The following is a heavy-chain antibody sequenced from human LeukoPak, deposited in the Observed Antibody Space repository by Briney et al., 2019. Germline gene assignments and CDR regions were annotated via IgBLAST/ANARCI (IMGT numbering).Heavy chain of an antibody. CDR1: GYNFDIYW. J-gene: IGHJ4*02. Sequence: GESLKISCKTSGYNFDIYWIGWVRQMPGKGLEWMGIIYPGDSDTRYSPSFQGQVTISADKSISTAYLQWSSLKASDTAMYYCARASGWYTTYYFDYWGQGTLVTVSS. CDR3: ARASGWYTTYYFDY. CDR2: IYPGDSDT. D-gene: IGHD6-19*01. V-gene: IGHV5-51*01.